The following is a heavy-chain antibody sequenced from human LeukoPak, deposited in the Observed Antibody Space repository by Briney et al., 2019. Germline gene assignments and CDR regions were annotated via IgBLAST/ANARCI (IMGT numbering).Heavy chain of an antibody. D-gene: IGHD3-22*01. J-gene: IGHJ3*02. CDR3: AKDSEWYDGSGYAFDI. CDR1: GGSISSGGYY. V-gene: IGHV4-31*03. Sequence: SQTLSLTCTVSGGSISSGGYYWSWIRQHPGKGLEWIGYIYYSGSTYYNPSLKSRVTISVDTSKNQFPLKLSSVTAADTAVYYCAKDSEWYDGSGYAFDIWGQGTMVTVSS. CDR2: IYYSGST.